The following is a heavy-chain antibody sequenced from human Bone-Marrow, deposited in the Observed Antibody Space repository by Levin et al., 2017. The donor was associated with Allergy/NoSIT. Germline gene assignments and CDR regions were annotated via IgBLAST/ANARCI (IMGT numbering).Heavy chain of an antibody. J-gene: IGHJ6*02. CDR2: IYYTGST. D-gene: IGHD3-10*01. CDR3: ARSRGPGSVYYYGMDV. CDR1: GGFISSYY. V-gene: IGHV4-59*01. Sequence: MPSETLSLTCTVSGGFISSYYWSWIRQPPGKGLEWIGYIYYTGSTNYNPSLKSRVTISVDMSKNQFSLKLSSVTAADTAVYYCARSRGPGSVYYYGMDVWGQGTTVTVSS.